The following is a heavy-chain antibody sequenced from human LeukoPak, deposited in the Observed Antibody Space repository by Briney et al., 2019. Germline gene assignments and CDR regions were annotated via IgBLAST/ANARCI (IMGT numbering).Heavy chain of an antibody. CDR1: GFTFSSYG. V-gene: IGHV3-30*02. CDR3: AKDSQDGAAAGTSLDY. Sequence: GGSLRLSCAASGFTFSSYGMHWVRQAPGKGLEWVAFIRYDGSNKYYADSVKGRFTISRDNSKNTLYLQMNSLRAEDTAVYYCAKDSQDGAAAGTSLDYWGQGTLVTVSS. J-gene: IGHJ4*02. CDR2: IRYDGSNK. D-gene: IGHD6-13*01.